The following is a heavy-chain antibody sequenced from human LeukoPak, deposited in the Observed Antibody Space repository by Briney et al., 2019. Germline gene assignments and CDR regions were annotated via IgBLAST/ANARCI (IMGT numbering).Heavy chain of an antibody. CDR1: GFTFTSYA. D-gene: IGHD3-22*01. V-gene: IGHV3-23*01. CDR2: ISADGRST. CDR3: AKVAGSSGYYPEF. Sequence: GGSLRLSCVASGFTFTSYAMSWVRQAPGKGLEWVSDISADGRSTYHADSVKGRFTISRDISKNTLYLQMNSLRAEDTAVYYCAKVAGSSGYYPEFWGQGTLVTVSS. J-gene: IGHJ4*02.